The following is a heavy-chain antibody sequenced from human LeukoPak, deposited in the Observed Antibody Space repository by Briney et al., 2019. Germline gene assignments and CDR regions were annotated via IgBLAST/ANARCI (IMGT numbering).Heavy chain of an antibody. CDR2: IYTSGST. V-gene: IGHV4-61*02. Sequence: SQTPSLTCTVSGGSISSGSYYWSWIRQPAGKGLEWIGRIYTSGSTNYNPSLKSRVTISVDTSKNQFSLKLSSVTAADTAVYYCARDDYGGNSPPPYYYYGMDVWGQGTTVTVSS. D-gene: IGHD4-23*01. J-gene: IGHJ6*02. CDR3: ARDDYGGNSPPPYYYYGMDV. CDR1: GGSISSGSYY.